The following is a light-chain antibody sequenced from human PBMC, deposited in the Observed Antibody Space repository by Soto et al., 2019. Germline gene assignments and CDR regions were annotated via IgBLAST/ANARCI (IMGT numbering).Light chain of an antibody. CDR1: RSVDSSY. CDR2: GAF. J-gene: IGKJ2*01. Sequence: EVVLTQSPGTLSLSPGERATLSCRASRSVDSSYLAWYQQKPGQAPRLLIYGAFNRATGIPDRFSGSGSGTDFTLSISRLEPEDFAVYYCQQHGTSGMFTFGQGTKLEIK. V-gene: IGKV3-20*01. CDR3: QQHGTSGMFT.